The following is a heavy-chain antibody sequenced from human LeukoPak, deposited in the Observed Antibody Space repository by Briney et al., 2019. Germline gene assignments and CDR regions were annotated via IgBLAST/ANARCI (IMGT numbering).Heavy chain of an antibody. V-gene: IGHV4-59*08. Sequence: PSETLSPTCTVSGGSISSYYWSWIRQPPGKGLEWIGYIYYSGSTNYNPSLKSRVTISVDTSKNQFSLKLSSVTAADTAVYYCARLVIGGSTRIFDYWGQGTLVTVSS. D-gene: IGHD2-21*01. CDR3: ARLVIGGSTRIFDY. CDR2: IYYSGST. J-gene: IGHJ4*02. CDR1: GGSISSYY.